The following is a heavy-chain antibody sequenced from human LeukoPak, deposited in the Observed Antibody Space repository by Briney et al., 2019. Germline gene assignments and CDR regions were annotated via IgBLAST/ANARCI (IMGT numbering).Heavy chain of an antibody. Sequence: GEALLLSIANPGFDFSRNWMNRVHNATGHELVWVSRIKGDGISTNYADSVKGRFTISRDIAKNTLYLQMDSLRAEDTGVYYCAKDHYWSIDYWGRGTLVTVSS. V-gene: IGHV3-74*01. CDR3: AKDHYWSIDY. CDR1: GFDFSRNW. CDR2: IKGDGIST. D-gene: IGHD3-3*01. J-gene: IGHJ4*02.